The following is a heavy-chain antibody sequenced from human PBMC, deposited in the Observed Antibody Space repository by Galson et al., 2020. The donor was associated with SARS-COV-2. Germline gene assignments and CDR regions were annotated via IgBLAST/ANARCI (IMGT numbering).Heavy chain of an antibody. CDR2: IYSGTNT. CDR1: GFTFTRYA. D-gene: IGHD3-22*01. V-gene: IGHV3-23*03. J-gene: IGHJ3*02. Sequence: GESLKISCAASGFTFTRYAMNWVRQAPGKGLEWVSVIYSGTNTYYAESVKGRFTISRDNSKDTMYLQMNSLRAEDTAVYYCAKEHSSGPDAFDIWGQGTMVTVSS. CDR3: AKEHSSGPDAFDI.